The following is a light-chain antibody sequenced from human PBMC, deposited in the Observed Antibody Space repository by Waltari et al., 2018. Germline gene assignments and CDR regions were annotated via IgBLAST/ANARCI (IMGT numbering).Light chain of an antibody. CDR3: ASWDDTLNGVI. CDR1: SSNIGTNP. Sequence: QSVLTQPPSASGTPGPRVTIPCSGSSSNIGTNPVNWYQQLPGTAPKLLIYSNNQRPSGVPDRFSGSKSGTSASLAISGLQSEDEADYYCASWDDTLNGVIFGGGTKLTVL. J-gene: IGLJ2*01. CDR2: SNN. V-gene: IGLV1-44*01.